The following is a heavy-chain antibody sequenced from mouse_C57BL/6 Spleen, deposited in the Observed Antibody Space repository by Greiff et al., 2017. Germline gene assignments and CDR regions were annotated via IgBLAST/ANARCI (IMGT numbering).Heavy chain of an antibody. CDR1: GYTFTSYW. CDR3: ALYYDYPFDY. CDR2: IYPGSGST. Sequence: VKLMESGAELVKPGASVKMSCKASGYTFTSYWITWVKQRPGQGLEWIGDIYPGSGSTNYNEKFKSKATLTVDTSSSTAYMQLSSLTSEDSAVYYCALYYDYPFDYWGQGTTLTVSS. D-gene: IGHD2-4*01. V-gene: IGHV1-55*01. J-gene: IGHJ2*01.